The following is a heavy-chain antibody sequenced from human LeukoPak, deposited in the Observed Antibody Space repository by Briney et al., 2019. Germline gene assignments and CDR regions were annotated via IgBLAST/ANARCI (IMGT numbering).Heavy chain of an antibody. V-gene: IGHV1-69*04. CDR1: GGPFSRYA. D-gene: IGHD4-11*01. Sequence: GPTVKVSCKASGGPFSRYAISWVRQAPGQGLEWMGRIIPILGIANYAQKFQGRVTITADKSTSTAYMELSSLRSEDTAVYYCAKLHDYSNSFYYYGMDVWGQGTTVTVSS. CDR2: IIPILGIA. J-gene: IGHJ6*02. CDR3: AKLHDYSNSFYYYGMDV.